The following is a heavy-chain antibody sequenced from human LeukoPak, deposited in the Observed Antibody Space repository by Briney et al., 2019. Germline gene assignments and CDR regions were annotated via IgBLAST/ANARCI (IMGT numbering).Heavy chain of an antibody. CDR1: GYTFTGYY. Sequence: ASVKVSCKASGYTFTGYYMHWVRQAPGQGLEWMGWINPNSGGTNYAQKFQGRVTMTRDTSISTAYMELSRLRSVDTAVYYCARDRGIQLWLQYYFDYWGQGTLVTVSS. V-gene: IGHV1-2*02. J-gene: IGHJ4*02. D-gene: IGHD5-18*01. CDR3: ARDRGIQLWLQYYFDY. CDR2: INPNSGGT.